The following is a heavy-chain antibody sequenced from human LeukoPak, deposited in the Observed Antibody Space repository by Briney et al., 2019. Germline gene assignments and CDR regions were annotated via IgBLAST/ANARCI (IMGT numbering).Heavy chain of an antibody. CDR2: ISGSGGST. V-gene: IGHV3-23*01. J-gene: IGHJ6*03. CDR1: GFTFSSYA. CDR3: AKGLRDSSSWYSLRFPYYYMDV. Sequence: PGGSLRLSCAASGFTFSSYAMSWVRQAPGKGLEWVSAISGSGGSTYYADSVKGRFTISRDNSKNTLYLQMNSLRAEDTAVYYCAKGLRDSSSWYSLRFPYYYMDVWGKGTTVTVSS. D-gene: IGHD6-13*01.